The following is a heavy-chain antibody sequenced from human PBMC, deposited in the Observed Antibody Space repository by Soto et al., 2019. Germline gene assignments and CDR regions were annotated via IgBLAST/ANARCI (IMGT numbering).Heavy chain of an antibody. Sequence: SQTLSLTCAISGDSGSSNRAAWNWIRQSPSRGLEWLGRTYYRSKWYNDYAVSVKSRITINPDTSKNQFSLQLNSVTPEDTAVYYCARDLEAAAGTDHFDYWGQGTLVTVSS. CDR3: ARDLEAAAGTDHFDY. V-gene: IGHV6-1*01. D-gene: IGHD6-13*01. CDR1: GDSGSSNRAA. J-gene: IGHJ4*02. CDR2: TYYRSKWYN.